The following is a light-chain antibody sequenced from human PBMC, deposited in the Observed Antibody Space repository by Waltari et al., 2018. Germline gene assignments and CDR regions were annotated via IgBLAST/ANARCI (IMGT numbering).Light chain of an antibody. CDR3: QQYDGSVLT. CDR1: QSVSSLS. J-gene: IGKJ4*01. V-gene: IGKV3-20*01. CDR2: GTS. Sequence: IVLTQSPDTLSLYPGERATLSCRASQSVSSLSLVWLQQKPGQAPSLVIYGTSSRATGFPDRFSGSGSGTDFTLTISRLEPEDFAMYYCQQYDGSVLTFGGGTKVEL.